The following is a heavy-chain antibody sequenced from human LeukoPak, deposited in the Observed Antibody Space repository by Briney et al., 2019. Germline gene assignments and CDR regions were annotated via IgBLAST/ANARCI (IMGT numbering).Heavy chain of an antibody. CDR1: GFTFSNAW. CDR2: FRSKTDGGTK. D-gene: IGHD5-24*01. J-gene: IGHJ6*02. V-gene: IGHV3-15*01. Sequence: PGGSLRLSCAASGFTFSNAWMNWVRQAPGKGREWVGRFRSKTDGGTKDYAAPVNGRFTISRDDSKNTLFLQMNSLRAEDTAVYYCAKPPPDSYRYYYGMDVWGQGTTVTVSS. CDR3: AKPPPDSYRYYYGMDV.